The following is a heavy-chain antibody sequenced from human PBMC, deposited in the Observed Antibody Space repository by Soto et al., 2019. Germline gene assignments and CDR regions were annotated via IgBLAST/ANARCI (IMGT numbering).Heavy chain of an antibody. V-gene: IGHV4-34*01. CDR1: GGSSGGYY. CDR3: ARYTIARGGRY. J-gene: IGHJ4*02. Sequence: CPTWAVDGGSSGGYYWIWIRQPPGKGLEWIGEINHSGSTNYNPSLKSRVTISVDTSKNQFSLKLSSVTAADTALYYCARYTIARGGRYWGQGTLVTVSS. CDR2: INHSGST. D-gene: IGHD3-10*01.